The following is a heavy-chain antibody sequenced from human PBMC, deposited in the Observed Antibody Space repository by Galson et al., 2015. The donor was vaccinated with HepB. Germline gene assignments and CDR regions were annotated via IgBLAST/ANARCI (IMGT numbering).Heavy chain of an antibody. J-gene: IGHJ4*02. Sequence: LRLSCAASGFTFSGSAIDWVRQTSGKGLEWVGLIRSKASNYATAYAASLKGRFTISRDDSKNTAYLHMKSLKTEDTAVYYCIRMADLSGYSSTWGQGTLVTVSS. V-gene: IGHV3-73*01. CDR1: GFTFSGSA. D-gene: IGHD6-13*01. CDR2: IRSKASNYAT. CDR3: IRMADLSGYSST.